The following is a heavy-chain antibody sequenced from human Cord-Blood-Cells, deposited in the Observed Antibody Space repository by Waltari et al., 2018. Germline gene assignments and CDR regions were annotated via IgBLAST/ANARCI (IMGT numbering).Heavy chain of an antibody. Sequence: QVQLQQWGAGLVKPSETLTLTCADYGGSFSGYYWSWVRQPPGKGLEWIGEINQMGGTNSDPSRKREVTISVDTTKNQFSLKMSAVTAADTAVYYCARDIVGANDAFDIWGQWTMVTASS. J-gene: IGHJ3*02. D-gene: IGHD1-26*01. CDR1: GGSFSGYY. CDR2: INQMGGT. CDR3: ARDIVGANDAFDI. V-gene: IGHV4-34*01.